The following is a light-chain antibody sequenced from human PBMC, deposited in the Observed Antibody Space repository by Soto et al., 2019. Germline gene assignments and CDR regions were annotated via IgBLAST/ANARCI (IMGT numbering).Light chain of an antibody. V-gene: IGKV3-20*01. CDR1: QSVSNNY. J-gene: IGKJ1*01. CDR3: QQYGSSGT. Sequence: ETVLTQSPATLSLSPGERATLSCGASQSVSNNYLAWYQQKPGQAPRLLIYGASNRATGIPDRFSGSGSGTDFTLTISRLEPEDFAVYYCQQYGSSGTFGQGTKV. CDR2: GAS.